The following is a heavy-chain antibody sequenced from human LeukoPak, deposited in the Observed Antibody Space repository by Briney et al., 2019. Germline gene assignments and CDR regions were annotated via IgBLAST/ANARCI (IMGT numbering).Heavy chain of an antibody. CDR2: IYYSGST. Sequence: SETLSLTCTVSGGSISSSSYYWGWIRQPPGKGLEWIGSIYYSGSTYYNPSLKSRVTISVDTSKNQFSLKLSSVTAADTAVYYCASGNYYQDYWGQGTVVTVSP. J-gene: IGHJ4*02. CDR3: ASGNYYQDY. D-gene: IGHD1-26*01. CDR1: GGSISSSSYY. V-gene: IGHV4-39*01.